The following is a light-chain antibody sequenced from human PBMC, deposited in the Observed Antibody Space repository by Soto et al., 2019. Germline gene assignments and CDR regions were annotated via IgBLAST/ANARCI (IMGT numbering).Light chain of an antibody. CDR3: QQYNSYSLT. J-gene: IGKJ4*01. Sequence: DIQMTQSPSTLSASVGDRVTITCRASQSISSWWAWYQQKQGKAPKLLIYKAVRLESGVPSRFSGSGAVKEVTLTFISLRPDDFATYSCQQYNSYSLTFGGGTKVEIK. CDR2: KAV. CDR1: QSISSW. V-gene: IGKV1-5*03.